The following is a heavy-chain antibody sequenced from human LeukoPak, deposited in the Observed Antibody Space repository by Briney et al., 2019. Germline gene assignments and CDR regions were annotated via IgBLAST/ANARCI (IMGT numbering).Heavy chain of an antibody. J-gene: IGHJ6*02. V-gene: IGHV3-30*18. D-gene: IGHD5-18*01. CDR3: AKETAMVTLYYYYGMDV. CDR2: KSYDGSNK. CDR1: GFTFSSYG. Sequence: GRSLRLSCAASGFTFSSYGMHWVRQAPGKGLEWVAVKSYDGSNKYYADSVKGRFTISRDNSKNTLYLQMNSLRAEDTAVYYCAKETAMVTLYYYYGMDVWGQGTTVTVSS.